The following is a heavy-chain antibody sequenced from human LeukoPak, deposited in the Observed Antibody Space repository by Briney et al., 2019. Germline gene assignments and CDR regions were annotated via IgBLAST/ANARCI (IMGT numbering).Heavy chain of an antibody. CDR3: ATVAVIRGVTYFDY. J-gene: IGHJ4*02. CDR1: GGSMNTYY. Sequence: SETLSLTCTVSGGSMNTYYWSWIRQPPGKGLEWIAYLFYSGSTDYNPSLESRVTISVDTSKNQFSLKLRSVTAADTAVYYCATVAVIRGVTYFDYWGQGTLVTVSS. D-gene: IGHD3-10*01. V-gene: IGHV4-59*01. CDR2: LFYSGST.